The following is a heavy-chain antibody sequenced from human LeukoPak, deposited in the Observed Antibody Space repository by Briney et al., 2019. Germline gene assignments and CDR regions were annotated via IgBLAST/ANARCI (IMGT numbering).Heavy chain of an antibody. D-gene: IGHD6-13*01. CDR3: AKDFTPAGNVYVQQ. CDR1: GFTFDDYA. Sequence: GGSLSLSCAASGFTFDDYAMHWVRQAPGKGLEWVSLISGDGGSTYYADSVKGRFTISRDNSKNSLYLQMNSLRTEDTCVYFCAKDFTPAGNVYVQQWGQGTLVSVSS. CDR2: ISGDGGST. J-gene: IGHJ1*01. V-gene: IGHV3-43*02.